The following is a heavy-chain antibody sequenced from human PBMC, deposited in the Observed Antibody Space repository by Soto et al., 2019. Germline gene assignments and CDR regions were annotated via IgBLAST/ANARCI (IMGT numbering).Heavy chain of an antibody. CDR2: IKSKTDGGTT. Sequence: GGSLRLSCAASGFTFSNAWMSWVRQAPGKGLEWVGRIKSKTDGGTTDYAAPVKGRFTISRDDSKNTLYLQMNSLKTEDTAVYYCTTEGHYYDSSGYYSTRATFDYWGQGTLVTVSS. J-gene: IGHJ4*02. CDR1: GFTFSNAW. CDR3: TTEGHYYDSSGYYSTRATFDY. D-gene: IGHD3-22*01. V-gene: IGHV3-15*01.